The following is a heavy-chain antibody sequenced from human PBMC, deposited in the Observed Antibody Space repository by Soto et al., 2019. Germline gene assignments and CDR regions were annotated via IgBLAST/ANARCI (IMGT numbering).Heavy chain of an antibody. CDR3: ARVSGWYYFDY. J-gene: IGHJ4*02. D-gene: IGHD6-19*01. V-gene: IGHV1-3*01. CDR1: GYTFTSYA. CDR2: INAGNGNT. Sequence: QVQLVQSGAEVKKPGASVKVSCKASGYTFTSYAMHWVRQAPGQRLEWMGLINAGNGNTKYSPKFPGRVTITRDTSASTAYMELRSLRSEDTAVYYCARVSGWYYFDYWGQGTLVTVSS.